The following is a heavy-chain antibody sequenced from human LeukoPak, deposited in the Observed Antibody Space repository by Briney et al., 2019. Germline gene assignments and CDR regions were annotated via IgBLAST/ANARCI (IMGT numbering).Heavy chain of an antibody. Sequence: SETLSLTCTVSGGSISSHYWSWIRQPPGKGLEWIGYIYYSGSTNYNPSLKSRVTISVDTSKNQFSLKLSSVTAADTAVYYCAREAPLPGYGDPNWFDPWGQGTLVTVSS. V-gene: IGHV4-59*11. D-gene: IGHD4-17*01. CDR3: AREAPLPGYGDPNWFDP. CDR2: IYYSGST. CDR1: GGSISSHY. J-gene: IGHJ5*02.